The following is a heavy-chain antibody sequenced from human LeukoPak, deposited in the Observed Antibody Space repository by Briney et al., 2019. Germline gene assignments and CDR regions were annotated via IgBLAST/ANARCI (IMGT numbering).Heavy chain of an antibody. J-gene: IGHJ4*02. CDR2: IYHSGST. Sequence: SETLSLTCTVSGYSISSGYYWGWIRQPPGKGLEWIGSIYHSGSTYYNPSLKSRVTISVDTSKNQFSLKLSSVTAADTAVYYCARVVGTVTTYFDYWGQETLVTVSS. D-gene: IGHD4-17*01. CDR1: GYSISSGYY. V-gene: IGHV4-38-2*02. CDR3: ARVVGTVTTYFDY.